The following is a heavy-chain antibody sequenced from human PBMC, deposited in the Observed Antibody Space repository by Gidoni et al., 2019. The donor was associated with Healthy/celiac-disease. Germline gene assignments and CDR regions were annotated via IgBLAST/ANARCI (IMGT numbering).Heavy chain of an antibody. CDR3: ARRGGSSSPHYYYYYYMDV. J-gene: IGHJ6*03. Sequence: EVQLVQSGAEVKKPGESLKISCTGSGYSFTSYWIGWVRQMPGKGLEWMGIIYPGDSDTRYSPSFQGQVTISADKSISTAYLQWSSLKASDTAMYYCARRGGSSSPHYYYYYYMDVWGKGTTVTVSS. CDR2: IYPGDSDT. D-gene: IGHD6-6*01. V-gene: IGHV5-51*01. CDR1: GYSFTSYW.